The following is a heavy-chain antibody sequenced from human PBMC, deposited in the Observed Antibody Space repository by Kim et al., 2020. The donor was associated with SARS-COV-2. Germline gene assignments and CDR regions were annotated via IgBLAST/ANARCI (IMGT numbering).Heavy chain of an antibody. CDR2: INHSGST. CDR1: GGSFSGYY. D-gene: IGHD3-10*01. J-gene: IGHJ6*01. CDR3: ARGPFTMVRGYYYYGMDV. V-gene: IGHV4-34*01. Sequence: SETLSLTCAVYGGSFSGYYWSWIRQPPGKGLEWIGEINHSGSTNYNPSLKSRVTISVDTSKNQFSLKLSSVTAADTAVYYCARGPFTMVRGYYYYGMDV.